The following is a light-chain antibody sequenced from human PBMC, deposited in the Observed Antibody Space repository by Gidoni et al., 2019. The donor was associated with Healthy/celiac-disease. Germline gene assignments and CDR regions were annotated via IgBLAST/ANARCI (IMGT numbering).Light chain of an antibody. V-gene: IGLV1-40*01. J-gene: IGLJ3*02. CDR3: QSYDSSLSGSRV. CDR2: GNS. Sequence: QSVLTQPPSVSGAPGQRLTSSCTGSRSNIGAGSDLPWYQQLPGTAPKLLIDGNSNRPAGVPDRFSGSNSGTSASLAITGLQAEDEADYYCQSYDSSLSGSRVFGGGTKLTVL. CDR1: RSNIGAGSD.